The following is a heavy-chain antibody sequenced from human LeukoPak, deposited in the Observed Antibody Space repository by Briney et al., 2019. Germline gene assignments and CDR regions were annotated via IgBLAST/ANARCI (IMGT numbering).Heavy chain of an antibody. D-gene: IGHD4-17*01. CDR2: ISSSSSYI. Sequence: GGSLRLSCAASGFTFSSYSMNWVRQAPGKGLEWVSSISSSSSYIYYADSVKGRFTISRDNSKNTLYLQMNSLRAEDTAVYYCAKARKAYGDYGYYYYGMDVWGQGTTVTVSS. CDR3: AKARKAYGDYGYYYYGMDV. J-gene: IGHJ6*02. CDR1: GFTFSSYS. V-gene: IGHV3-21*01.